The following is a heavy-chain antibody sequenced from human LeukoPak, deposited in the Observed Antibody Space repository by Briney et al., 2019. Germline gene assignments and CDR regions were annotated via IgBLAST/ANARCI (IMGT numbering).Heavy chain of an antibody. J-gene: IGHJ4*02. CDR2: ISRSGSTI. CDR1: GFTFSSYE. CDR3: ASGYDLPY. V-gene: IGHV3-48*03. Sequence: GGSLRLSWAASGFTFSSYEMNWVRQAPGKGLEWVSYISRSGSTIYYADSVKGRFTISRDNAKNSLYLQMNSLRAEDTAVYYCASGYDLPYWGQGTLVTVSS. D-gene: IGHD5-12*01.